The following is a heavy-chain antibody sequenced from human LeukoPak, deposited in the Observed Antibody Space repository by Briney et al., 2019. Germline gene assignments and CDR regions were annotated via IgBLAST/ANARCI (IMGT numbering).Heavy chain of an antibody. J-gene: IGHJ6*03. CDR2: ISSSGSTI. CDR3: ARDEATKYDFWSGYRKSGYYYYYMDV. D-gene: IGHD3-3*01. V-gene: IGHV3-48*03. Sequence: GGSLRLSCAASGFTFSSYEMNWVRQAPGKGLEWVSYISSSGSTIYYADSVKGRFTISRDNAKNSLYLQMNSLRAEDTAVYYCARDEATKYDFWSGYRKSGYYYYYMDVWGKGTTVTVSS. CDR1: GFTFSSYE.